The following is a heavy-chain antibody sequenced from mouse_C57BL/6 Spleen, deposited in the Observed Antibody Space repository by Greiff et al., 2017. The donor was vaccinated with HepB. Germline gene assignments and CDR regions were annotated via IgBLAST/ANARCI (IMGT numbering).Heavy chain of an antibody. J-gene: IGHJ4*01. CDR3: ARPYYYGSSYGYAMDY. V-gene: IGHV1-9*01. CDR2: ILPGSGGT. Sequence: VMLVESGAELMKPGASVKLSCKATGYTFTGYWIEWVKQRPGHGLEWIGEILPGSGGTNYNEKFKGKATFTADTSSNTAYMQLSSLTTMESAIYYCARPYYYGSSYGYAMDYWGQGTSVTVSS. D-gene: IGHD1-1*01. CDR1: GYTFTGYW.